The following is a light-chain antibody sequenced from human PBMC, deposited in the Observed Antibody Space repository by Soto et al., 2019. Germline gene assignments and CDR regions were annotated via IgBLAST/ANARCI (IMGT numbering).Light chain of an antibody. CDR2: GAS. Sequence: EIVMTQSPASLSVSPGERATLSCRASQSVISDLVWYQQRPGQSPRLLIYGASTRAVGVPARFSGSGSGTEFTLTISSLQSEDFAVYYCQQYNNWPWTFGQGTKVDIK. CDR3: QQYNNWPWT. V-gene: IGKV3-15*01. CDR1: QSVISD. J-gene: IGKJ1*01.